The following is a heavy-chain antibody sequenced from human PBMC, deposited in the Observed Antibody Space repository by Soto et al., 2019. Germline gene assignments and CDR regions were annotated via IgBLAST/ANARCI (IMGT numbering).Heavy chain of an antibody. D-gene: IGHD2-8*01. Sequence: PSETLSLTCTVSVGSVSSGGYYWSWILQHPGKGLEWIGYIYYSGSTYYNPSLKSRVTISVDTSKNQFSLKLSSVTAADMAVYYCARGVAPMVYAIRGAWFDPWAQGTLVTVSS. V-gene: IGHV4-31*03. CDR3: ARGVAPMVYAIRGAWFDP. J-gene: IGHJ5*02. CDR1: VGSVSSGGYY. CDR2: IYYSGST.